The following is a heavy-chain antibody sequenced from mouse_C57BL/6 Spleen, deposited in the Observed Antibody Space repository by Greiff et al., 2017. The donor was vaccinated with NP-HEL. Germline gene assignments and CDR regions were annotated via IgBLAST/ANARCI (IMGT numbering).Heavy chain of an antibody. D-gene: IGHD2-4*01. Sequence: EVKLQESGPGLVKPSQSLSLTCSVTGYSITSGYYWNWIRQFPGNKLEWMGYISYDGRNNHKPSLKNRISITRDTSKNHLFLKLNSVTTEDTATYYCAREGGYDYGFDYWGQGTTLTVSS. CDR3: AREGGYDYGFDY. J-gene: IGHJ2*01. V-gene: IGHV3-6*01. CDR2: ISYDGRN. CDR1: GYSITSGYY.